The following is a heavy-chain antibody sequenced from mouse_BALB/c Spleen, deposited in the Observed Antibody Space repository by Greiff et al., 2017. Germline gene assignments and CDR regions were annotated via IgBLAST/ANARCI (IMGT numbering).Heavy chain of an antibody. CDR3: ARFDDGYYFDY. CDR2: IYPGDGDT. V-gene: IGHV1-80*01. CDR1: GYAFTSYW. J-gene: IGHJ2*01. Sequence: VQLQQSGAELVRPGSSVKISCKASGYAFTSYWMNWVKQRPGQGLEWIGQIYPGDGDTNYNGKFKGKATLTEDKSSSTAYMQLSSLTSEDSAVYFCARFDDGYYFDYWGQGTTLTVSA. D-gene: IGHD2-12*01.